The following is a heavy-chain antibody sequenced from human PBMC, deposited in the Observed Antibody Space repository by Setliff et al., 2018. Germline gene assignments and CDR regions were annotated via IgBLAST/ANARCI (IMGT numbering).Heavy chain of an antibody. V-gene: IGHV1-46*01. J-gene: IGHJ4*02. CDR2: IHTGSGSA. CDR3: ARGGMGAAGRKGVFEY. Sequence: ASVKVSCKTSGYSFTGYYMHWVRQAPGQGLEWMGIIHTGSGSASYAQKFQGRVTMTSDTSTRTVYMEVNSVRSDDTASYYWARGGMGAAGRKGVFEYWGQGTQVTVSS. CDR1: GYSFTGYY. D-gene: IGHD6-13*01.